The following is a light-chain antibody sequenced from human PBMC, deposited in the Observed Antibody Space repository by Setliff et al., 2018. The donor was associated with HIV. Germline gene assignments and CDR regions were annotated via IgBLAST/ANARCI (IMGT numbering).Light chain of an antibody. V-gene: IGLV2-23*01. CDR1: SGDVGRYNL. Sequence: QSALTQPASVSGSPGQSITISCTGTSGDVGRYNLVSWYQQQPGKPPKLMIYQASKRPSGVSNRFSGSKSGNTASLTISGLQAEDEADYYCCSNTGSNTYVFRTGTKVTV. CDR2: QAS. CDR3: CSNTGSNTYV. J-gene: IGLJ1*01.